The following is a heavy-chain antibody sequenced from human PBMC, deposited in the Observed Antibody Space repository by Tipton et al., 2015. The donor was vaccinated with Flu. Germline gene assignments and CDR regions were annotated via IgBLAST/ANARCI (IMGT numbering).Heavy chain of an antibody. V-gene: IGHV4-39*07. CDR1: GGSISSSSYY. D-gene: IGHD5-18*01. CDR3: ARERGYSYALYYYGMDV. J-gene: IGHJ6*02. CDR2: IYYSGST. Sequence: TLSLTCTVSGGSISSSSYYWGWIRQPPGKGLEWIGSIYYSGSTYYNPSLKSRVTISVDTSKNQFSLKLSSVTAADTAVYYCARERGYSYALYYYGMDVWGQGTTVTVSS.